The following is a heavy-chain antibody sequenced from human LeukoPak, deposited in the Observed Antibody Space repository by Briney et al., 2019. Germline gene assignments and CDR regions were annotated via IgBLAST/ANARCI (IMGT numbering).Heavy chain of an antibody. Sequence: SETLSLTCAVSGYSISSGYYWGWIRQPPGKGLEWIGSIYHSGSTYYNPSLKSRVTISVDTSKNQFSLKLSSVTAADTAVYYCARRVLDCSSTSCYTGYAFDIWGRGTMVTVSS. CDR1: GYSISSGYY. CDR2: IYHSGST. D-gene: IGHD2-2*02. J-gene: IGHJ3*02. CDR3: ARRVLDCSSTSCYTGYAFDI. V-gene: IGHV4-38-2*01.